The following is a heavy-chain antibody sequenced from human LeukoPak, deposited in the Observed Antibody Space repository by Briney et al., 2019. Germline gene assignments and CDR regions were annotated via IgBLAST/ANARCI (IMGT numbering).Heavy chain of an antibody. V-gene: IGHV3-23*01. J-gene: IGHJ4*02. CDR2: VSRRDDYT. Sequence: GGSLRLSCAASGFAFSSYAMSWVRQPPGKGLEWVSVVSRRDDYTYYADSVKGRFTISRDNSKNTLYLQMNTLRAEDTAVYYCANDYRSGSFHDFWGQGTLVTVSS. CDR3: ANDYRSGSFHDF. CDR1: GFAFSSYA. D-gene: IGHD3-10*01.